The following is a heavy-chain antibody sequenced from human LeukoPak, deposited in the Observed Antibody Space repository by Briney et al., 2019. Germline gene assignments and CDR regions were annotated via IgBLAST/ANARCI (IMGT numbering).Heavy chain of an antibody. V-gene: IGHV3-23*01. Sequence: GGSLRLSCAASGFTFSSYAMSWVRQAPGKGLEWVSGISGSGSTYYADSVKGRFTISRDNSKNTLYLQMNSLRADDTAIYYCADTPRPGIAATGYWGQGTLVTVSS. CDR1: GFTFSSYA. CDR2: ISGSGST. D-gene: IGHD6-13*01. CDR3: ADTPRPGIAATGY. J-gene: IGHJ4*02.